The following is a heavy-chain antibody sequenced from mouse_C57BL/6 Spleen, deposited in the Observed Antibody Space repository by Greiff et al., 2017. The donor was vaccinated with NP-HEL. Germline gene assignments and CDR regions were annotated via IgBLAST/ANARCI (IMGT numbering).Heavy chain of an antibody. D-gene: IGHD1-1*01. V-gene: IGHV1-80*01. CDR3: ARSEGTTVVDFDY. Sequence: VQVVESGAELVKPGASVKISCKASGYAFSSYWMNWVKQRPGKGLEWIGQIYPGDGDTNYNGKFKGKATLTADKSSSTAYMQLSSLTSEDSAVYFCARSEGTTVVDFDYWGQGTTLTVSS. CDR1: GYAFSSYW. CDR2: IYPGDGDT. J-gene: IGHJ2*01.